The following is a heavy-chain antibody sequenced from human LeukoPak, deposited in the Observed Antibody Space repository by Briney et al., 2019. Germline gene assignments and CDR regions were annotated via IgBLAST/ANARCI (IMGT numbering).Heavy chain of an antibody. CDR3: ASPPLYGSGSYKYYYGMDV. Sequence: SVKVSCKASGGTFSSYAISWVRQAPGQGLEWMGRIIPILGIANYAQKFQGRVTITADKSTSTAYMELSSLRSEDTAVYYCASPPLYGSGSYKYYYGMDVWGQGTTVTVSS. CDR1: GGTFSSYA. D-gene: IGHD3-10*01. V-gene: IGHV1-69*04. CDR2: IIPILGIA. J-gene: IGHJ6*02.